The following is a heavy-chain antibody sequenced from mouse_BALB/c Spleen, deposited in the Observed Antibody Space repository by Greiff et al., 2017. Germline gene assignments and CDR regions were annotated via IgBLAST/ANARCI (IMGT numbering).Heavy chain of an antibody. CDR1: GFAFSSYD. J-gene: IGHJ2*01. CDR2: ISSGGGST. V-gene: IGHV5-12-1*01. Sequence: EVKLVESGGGLVKPGGSLKLSCAASGFAFSSYDMSWVRQTPEKRLEWVAYISSGGGSTYYPDTVKGRFTISRDNAKNTLYLQMSSLKSEDTAMYYCARHSHYGSRGYFDYWGQGTTLTVSS. CDR3: ARHSHYGSRGYFDY. D-gene: IGHD1-1*01.